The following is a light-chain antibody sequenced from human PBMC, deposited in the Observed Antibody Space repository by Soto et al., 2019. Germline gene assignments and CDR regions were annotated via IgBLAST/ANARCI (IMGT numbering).Light chain of an antibody. CDR3: QHYDKSPPMYT. CDR2: GAS. CDR1: QSISSSY. V-gene: IGKV3-20*01. J-gene: IGKJ2*01. Sequence: EIVLTQSPGTLSLSPGERATLSCRASQSISSSYLAWYQQKPGRAPRLLIYGASSRAAGIPDRFSGSGSGTDFTLTISRLEPEDFAVYYCQHYDKSPPMYTFGQGTKLEIK.